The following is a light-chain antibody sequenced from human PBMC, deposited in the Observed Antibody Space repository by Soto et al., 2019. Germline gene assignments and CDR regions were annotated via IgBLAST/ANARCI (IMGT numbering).Light chain of an antibody. CDR3: QQYNNWPLT. CDR2: GAS. V-gene: IGKV3-15*01. Sequence: EIVMTQSPATLSVSPGERATLSCRASQSVNSNLAWYQQKPGQAPRLLIYGASTRATGIPARFSGSGSGTEFPLTTSSLRSEDFAVYYCQQYNNWPLTFRGGTKVEIK. CDR1: QSVNSN. J-gene: IGKJ4*01.